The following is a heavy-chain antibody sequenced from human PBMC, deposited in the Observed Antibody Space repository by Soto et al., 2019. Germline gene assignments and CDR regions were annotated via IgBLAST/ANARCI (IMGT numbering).Heavy chain of an antibody. CDR2: ISTSGSGT. J-gene: IGHJ4*02. Sequence: EVQLLESGGGLVQPGGSLRLSCAASGFTFSSYAMSWVRQAPGKGLEWVSTISTSGSGTYYADSVKGRFTISRDNSKNTLYLQMNSLRAEDTAVYYCAKGAYDYDFRFDYWGQGTLVTVSS. CDR3: AKGAYDYDFRFDY. CDR1: GFTFSSYA. D-gene: IGHD4-17*01. V-gene: IGHV3-23*01.